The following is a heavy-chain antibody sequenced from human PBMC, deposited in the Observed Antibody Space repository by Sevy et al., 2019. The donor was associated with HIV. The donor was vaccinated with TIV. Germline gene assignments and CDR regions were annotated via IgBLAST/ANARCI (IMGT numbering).Heavy chain of an antibody. CDR2: IAYNGRT. CDR1: SGSVKSGAYD. D-gene: IGHD2-8*02. J-gene: IGHJ6*02. Sequence: SETLSLTCTVSSGSVKSGAYDWSWIRQPPGKGLECLGYIAYNGRTNSNPSLKSRVTISVDTSKNKFSLNLRSVTTADTAVYFCARRGGLVDGGMDVWGQGTTVTVSS. V-gene: IGHV4-61*08. CDR3: ARRGGLVDGGMDV.